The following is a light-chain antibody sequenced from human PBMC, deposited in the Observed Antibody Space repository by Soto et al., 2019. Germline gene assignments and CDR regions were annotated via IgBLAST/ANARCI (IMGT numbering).Light chain of an antibody. J-gene: IGLJ3*02. V-gene: IGLV2-14*01. CDR3: NSYTTTNPLEV. CDR1: SSDLGTYNF. Sequence: QSALTQPASVSGSPGQSITISCTGTSSDLGTYNFVSWYQQHPGKAPQLLIYDVSNRPSGISNRFSGSKSGNTASLTISGLQAEDEADYYCNSYTTTNPLEVFGGGTKLTVL. CDR2: DVS.